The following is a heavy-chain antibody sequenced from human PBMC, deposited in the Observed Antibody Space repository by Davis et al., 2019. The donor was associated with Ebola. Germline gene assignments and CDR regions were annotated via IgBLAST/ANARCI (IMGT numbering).Heavy chain of an antibody. Sequence: ASVKVSCKASGYTFTGYYMHWVRQAPGQGLEWMGWINPNSGVTNYAQKFLGRVTMTRDTSITTAYMELSRLRSDDTAVYYCARVPQDSGRWVQNGGLDYWGQGTLVTVSS. J-gene: IGHJ4*02. V-gene: IGHV1-2*02. CDR1: GYTFTGYY. CDR3: ARVPQDSGRWVQNGGLDY. CDR2: INPNSGVT. D-gene: IGHD5-24*01.